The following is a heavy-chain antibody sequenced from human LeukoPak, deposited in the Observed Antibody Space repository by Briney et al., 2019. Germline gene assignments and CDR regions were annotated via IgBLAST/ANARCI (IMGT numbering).Heavy chain of an antibody. D-gene: IGHD2-2*01. CDR3: ARMGDDCSSTSCTTYNWFDP. J-gene: IGHJ5*02. CDR2: IIPIFGTA. V-gene: IGHV1-69*06. CDR1: GGTFSSYA. Sequence: SVKVSCKASGGTFSSYAISWVRQAPGQGLEWMGGIIPIFGTANYAQKFQGRVTITADKSTSTAYMELSSLRSEDTAVYYCARMGDDCSSTSCTTYNWFDPWGQGTLVTVSS.